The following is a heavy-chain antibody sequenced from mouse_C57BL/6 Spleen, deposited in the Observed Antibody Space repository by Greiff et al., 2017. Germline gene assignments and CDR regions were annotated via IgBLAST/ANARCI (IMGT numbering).Heavy chain of an antibody. CDR2: IDPSDSYT. D-gene: IGHD1-1*01. J-gene: IGHJ4*01. V-gene: IGHV1-59*01. CDR1: GYTFTSYW. CDR3: ASIYCGSSYDDAMDY. Sequence: QVQLQQPGAELVRPGTSVKLSCKASGYTFTSYWMHWVKQRPGQGLEWIGVIDPSDSYTNYNQKFKGKATLTVDTSSRTAYMQLSSLTSEYSAVYYCASIYCGSSYDDAMDYWGQGTSVTVSS.